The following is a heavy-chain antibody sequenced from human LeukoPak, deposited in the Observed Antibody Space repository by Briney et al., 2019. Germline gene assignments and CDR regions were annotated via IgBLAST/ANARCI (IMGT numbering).Heavy chain of an antibody. CDR1: GGSISSSSSY. D-gene: IGHD3-22*01. V-gene: IGHV4-39*01. CDR3: ARYESSAYGIDV. Sequence: RASETLSLTCTVSGGSISSSSSYWVWLRQPPGMGLEWIGSIYYSRSTYSNPSLKSRVTISVDTSKNQFSLKVSSVAAADTAVYYCARYESSAYGIDVWGRGTLVTVSS. J-gene: IGHJ2*01. CDR2: IYYSRST.